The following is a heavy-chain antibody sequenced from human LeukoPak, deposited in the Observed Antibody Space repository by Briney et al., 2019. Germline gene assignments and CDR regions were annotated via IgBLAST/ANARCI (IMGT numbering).Heavy chain of an antibody. CDR2: IIPIFGTA. J-gene: IGHJ5*02. D-gene: IGHD3-3*01. CDR3: AREEYITIFGVVIWGGFDP. V-gene: IGHV1-69*01. Sequence: GSSVKVSCTASGGTFSSYAISWVRQAPGQGLEWMGGIIPIFGTANYAQKFQGRVTITADESTSTAYMELSSLRSEDTAVYYCAREEYITIFGVVIWGGFDPWGQGTLVTVSS. CDR1: GGTFSSYA.